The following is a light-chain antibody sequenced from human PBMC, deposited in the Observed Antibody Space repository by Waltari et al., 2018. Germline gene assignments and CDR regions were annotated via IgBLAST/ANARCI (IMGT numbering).Light chain of an antibody. CDR2: DAS. CDR3: QQRSDWPLT. Sequence: EIVLTQSPATLSLXPGERATLXCRASHGVSSYLAWYQQKPGQAPRLLIYDASNRSTGIPARFSGSGSGTDFTLTITSLEPEDFAVYYCQQRSDWPLTFGGGTNVEIK. CDR1: HGVSSY. V-gene: IGKV3-11*01. J-gene: IGKJ4*01.